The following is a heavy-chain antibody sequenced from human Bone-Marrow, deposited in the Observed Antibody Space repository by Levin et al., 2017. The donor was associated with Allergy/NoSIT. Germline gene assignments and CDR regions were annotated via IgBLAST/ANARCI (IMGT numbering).Heavy chain of an antibody. D-gene: IGHD3-9*01. CDR3: ARKARFFDWLDY. CDR1: GYTFSDHY. J-gene: IGHJ1*01. V-gene: IGHV1-2*02. Sequence: GESLKISCKASGYTFSDHYMHWVRQAPGQGLEWMGWINPKSGDTKYAQKFQARVTMTREVSINTVYLEVSRLISDDTAVYYCARKARFFDWLDYWGQGALVSVSS. CDR2: INPKSGDT.